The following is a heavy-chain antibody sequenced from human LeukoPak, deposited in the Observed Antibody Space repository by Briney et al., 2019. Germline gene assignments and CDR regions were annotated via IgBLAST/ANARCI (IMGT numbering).Heavy chain of an antibody. CDR1: GFTFSSYW. CDR2: INGDGSSI. D-gene: IGHD3-3*01. CDR3: GTGYYDFWFFNY. V-gene: IGHV3-74*01. J-gene: IGHJ4*02. Sequence: GGSLRLSCAASGFTFSSYWMHWVRQAPGKGLVWVSRINGDGSSIRYADSVKGRFTISRDNAKNTLYLQMNSLRAEDTAVYYCGTGYYDFWFFNYWGQGTLVTVSS.